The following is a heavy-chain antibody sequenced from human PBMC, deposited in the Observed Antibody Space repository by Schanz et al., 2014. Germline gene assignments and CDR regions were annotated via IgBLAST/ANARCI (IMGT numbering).Heavy chain of an antibody. CDR2: INGDGSRT. V-gene: IGHV3-74*02. CDR1: GFIFGSSV. D-gene: IGHD5-12*01. Sequence: EVKLLESGGTLVRPGGSLRLSCAASGFIFGSSVMAWVRQAPGKGLEWVSRINGDGSRTAYADSVKGRFTISRDNAKNTLYLQMNSLRAEDTAVYYCARKVVATIGGYYDNWGQGTLVIVSS. J-gene: IGHJ4*02. CDR3: ARKVVATIGGYYDN.